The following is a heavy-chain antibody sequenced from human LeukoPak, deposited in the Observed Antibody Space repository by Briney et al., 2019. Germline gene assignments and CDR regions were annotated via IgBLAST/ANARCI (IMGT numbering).Heavy chain of an antibody. J-gene: IGHJ4*02. D-gene: IGHD2-15*01. Sequence: SETLSLTCTVSGGSVSSSSYYWSWIRQPPGKGLEWIGYINYSGSTSYNPSLKSRVTISVDTSKNQFSLKVSSVTAADTAVYYCARAPVGFCSGGTCKRYFDYWGQGALVTVSS. CDR3: ARAPVGFCSGGTCKRYFDY. CDR2: INYSGST. V-gene: IGHV4-30-4*01. CDR1: GGSVSSSSYY.